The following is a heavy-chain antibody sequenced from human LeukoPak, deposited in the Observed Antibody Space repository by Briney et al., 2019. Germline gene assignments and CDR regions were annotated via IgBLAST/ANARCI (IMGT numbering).Heavy chain of an antibody. CDR1: GYTFTSYG. CDR3: ARDWGSSWYTPGDYYYYYYMDV. V-gene: IGHV1-18*01. CDR2: ISAYNGNT. J-gene: IGHJ6*03. D-gene: IGHD6-13*01. Sequence: GASVKVSCKASGYTFTSYGISWVRQAPGQGLEWMGWISAYNGNTNYAQKLQGRVTMTTDTSTSTAHMELRSLRSDDTAVYYCARDWGSSWYTPGDYYYYYYMDVWGKGTTVTISS.